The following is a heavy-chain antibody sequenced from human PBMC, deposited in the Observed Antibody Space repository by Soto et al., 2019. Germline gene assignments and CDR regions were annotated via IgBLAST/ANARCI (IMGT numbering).Heavy chain of an antibody. V-gene: IGHV3-23*01. CDR1: GFTFSSYA. D-gene: IGHD2-21*02. J-gene: IGHJ6*02. CDR2: ISGSGGST. Sequence: GGSLRLSCAASGFTFSSYAMSWVRQAPGKGLEWVSAISGSGGSTYYADSVKGRFTISRDNSKNTLYLQMNSLRAEDTAVYYCAKLTEAYCGGDCYSDYYYYYGMDVWGQGTTVTVSS. CDR3: AKLTEAYCGGDCYSDYYYYYGMDV.